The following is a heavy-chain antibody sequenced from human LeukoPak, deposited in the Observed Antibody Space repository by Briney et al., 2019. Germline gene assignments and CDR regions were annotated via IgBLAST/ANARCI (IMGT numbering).Heavy chain of an antibody. CDR2: ISSSSNII. Sequence: GGSLRLSCAASGFTFITYSMNWVRQAPGKGLEWVSYISSSSNIIFYADSVKGRFTISRDNAKKSLFLQMNSLRAEDTAVYYCARDYYDSSSSYFDYWGQGTLVTVSS. CDR1: GFTFITYS. CDR3: ARDYYDSSSSYFDY. J-gene: IGHJ4*02. V-gene: IGHV3-48*01. D-gene: IGHD3-22*01.